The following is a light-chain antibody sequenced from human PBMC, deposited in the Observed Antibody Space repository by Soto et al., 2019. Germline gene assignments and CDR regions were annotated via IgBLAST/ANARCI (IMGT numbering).Light chain of an antibody. J-gene: IGLJ1*01. CDR3: RSDTSRSTRYV. CDR1: SSDVGGYNY. Sequence: QSVLTQPASVSGSPGQSITTSCTGTSSDVGGYNYVSWYQQHPGKAPKLMIYEVSNRPSGVSNRFSGSKSGNTASLTIAGRQAEDEADYYCRSDTSRSTRYVFGTGTKLTVL. CDR2: EVS. V-gene: IGLV2-14*01.